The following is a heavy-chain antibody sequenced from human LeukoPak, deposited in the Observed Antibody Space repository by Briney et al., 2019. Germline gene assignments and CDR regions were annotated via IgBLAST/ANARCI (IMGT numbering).Heavy chain of an antibody. CDR3: AKDGGSSWYGDYFDY. V-gene: IGHV3-23*01. J-gene: IGHJ4*02. CDR2: ISGSGGST. D-gene: IGHD6-13*01. CDR1: GFTFSSYA. Sequence: PGGSLRLSCAASGFTFSSYAMSWVRQAPGKGLEWVSAISGSGGSTYYADSVKGRFTIPRDNSKNTLYLQMNSLRAEDTAVYYCAKDGGSSWYGDYFDYWGQGTLVTVSS.